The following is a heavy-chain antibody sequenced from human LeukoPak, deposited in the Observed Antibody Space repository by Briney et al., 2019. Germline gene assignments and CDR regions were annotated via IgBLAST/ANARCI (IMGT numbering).Heavy chain of an antibody. CDR2: INHSGST. V-gene: IGHV4-34*01. J-gene: IGHJ3*02. CDR3: AGGLYCSSTSCYNAFDI. CDR1: GGSFSGYY. Sequence: SETLSLTCAVYGGSFSGYYWSWIRKPPGKGREWIGEINHSGSTNYNPSLKSRVTISVDTSKNQFSLKLSSVTAADTAVYYCAGGLYCSSTSCYNAFDIWGQGTMVTVSS. D-gene: IGHD2-2*02.